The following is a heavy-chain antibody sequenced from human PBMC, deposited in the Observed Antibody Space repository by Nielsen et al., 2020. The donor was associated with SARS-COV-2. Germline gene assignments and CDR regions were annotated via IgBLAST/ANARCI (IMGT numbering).Heavy chain of an antibody. Sequence: SLKISCASSGYAFSRDAMHWVRQAPRKGLEWVAVISHDGSKKYYRDSVQGRFTISSDNLKNTLFLYMSRLRGDDTALYYCARAGGRDPGGIMDSWGQGTLVTVSS. CDR2: ISHDGSKK. CDR1: GYAFSRDA. CDR3: ARAGGRDPGGIMDS. D-gene: IGHD5-24*01. J-gene: IGHJ4*02. V-gene: IGHV3-30*04.